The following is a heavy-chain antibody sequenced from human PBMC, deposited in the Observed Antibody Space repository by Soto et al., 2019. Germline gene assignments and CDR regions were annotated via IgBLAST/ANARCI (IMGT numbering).Heavy chain of an antibody. Sequence: QPGGSLRLSCAASGFTFNSYEMNWVRQAPGKGLEWVSYISSSGSTIYYADSVKGRFTISRDNAKNSLYLQMNSLRAEDTAVYYCARAGGPYDSSAYCDYWGQGTLVTVSS. CDR1: GFTFNSYE. D-gene: IGHD3-22*01. CDR3: ARAGGPYDSSAYCDY. J-gene: IGHJ4*02. CDR2: ISSSGSTI. V-gene: IGHV3-48*03.